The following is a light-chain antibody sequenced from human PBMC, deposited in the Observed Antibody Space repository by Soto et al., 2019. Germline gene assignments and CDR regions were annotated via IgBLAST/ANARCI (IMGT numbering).Light chain of an antibody. CDR2: EVS. J-gene: IGLJ2*01. V-gene: IGLV2-14*01. CDR3: SSYTSSSTHVV. CDR1: RSDVGGYNY. Sequence: QSALTQPASVSGSPGQSITLSCPGTRSDVGGYNYVSWYQQHPGKAPKLMISEVSNRPSGVSNRFSGSKSGNTASLTIAGLQAEDEADYYCSSYTSSSTHVVFGGGTKLTVL.